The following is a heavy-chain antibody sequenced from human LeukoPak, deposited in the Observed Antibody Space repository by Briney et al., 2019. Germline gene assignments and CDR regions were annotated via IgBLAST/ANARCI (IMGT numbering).Heavy chain of an antibody. D-gene: IGHD3-22*01. CDR1: GYTFTNYY. CDR2: INPSGDRT. J-gene: IGHJ4*02. Sequence: GASVTVSCKASGYTFTNYYIHWVRQAPGQGLEWMGIINPSGDRTSHAQNFQGRVTMTRDTSTSTVYLELSSLRSEDTAVYYCARGQTYYYDTSGYGVDFWGQGTLVTVSS. V-gene: IGHV1-46*01. CDR3: ARGQTYYYDTSGYGVDF.